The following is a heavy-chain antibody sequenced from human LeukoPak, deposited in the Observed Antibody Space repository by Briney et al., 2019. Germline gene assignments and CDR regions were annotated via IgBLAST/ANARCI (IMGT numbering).Heavy chain of an antibody. CDR2: IYSGGST. V-gene: IGHV3-53*01. J-gene: IGHJ4*02. CDR3: ATSGGYYQFDY. CDR1: GFTVSSNY. Sequence: PGGSLRLSCAASGFTVSSNYMNWVRQAPGKGLEWVSVIYSGGSTYYVDSVTGRFTISRDNSKNTLYLQMNSLRADDTAVYYCATSGGYYQFDYWGQGTLVTVSS. D-gene: IGHD1-26*01.